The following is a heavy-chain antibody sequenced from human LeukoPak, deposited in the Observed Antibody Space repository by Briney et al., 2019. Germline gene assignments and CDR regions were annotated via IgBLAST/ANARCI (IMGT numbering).Heavy chain of an antibody. CDR2: ISYDGSNK. D-gene: IGHD2-15*01. CDR1: GFTFSSYW. CDR3: AREDCSGGSCYTSFDY. J-gene: IGHJ4*02. V-gene: IGHV3-30*03. Sequence: GGSLRLSCAASGFTFSSYWMHWVRQAPGKGLEWVAVISYDGSNKYYADSVKGRFTISRDNSKNTLYLQMNSLRAEDTAVYYCAREDCSGGSCYTSFDYWGQGTLVTVSS.